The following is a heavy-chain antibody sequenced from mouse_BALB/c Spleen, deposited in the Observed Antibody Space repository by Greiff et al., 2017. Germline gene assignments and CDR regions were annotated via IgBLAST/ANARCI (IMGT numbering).Heavy chain of an antibody. CDR1: GYSFTGYN. Sequence: VQLKESGPELGKPGASVKISCKASGYSFTGYNMYWVKQSHRKSLEWIGYIDPYNGGTSYNQKSKGKATLTVDKSSSTAYMHLNSLTSEDSAIYYCARGTVVDAMDYWGQGTSVTVSS. D-gene: IGHD1-1*01. CDR2: IDPYNGGT. V-gene: IGHV1S135*01. J-gene: IGHJ4*01. CDR3: ARGTVVDAMDY.